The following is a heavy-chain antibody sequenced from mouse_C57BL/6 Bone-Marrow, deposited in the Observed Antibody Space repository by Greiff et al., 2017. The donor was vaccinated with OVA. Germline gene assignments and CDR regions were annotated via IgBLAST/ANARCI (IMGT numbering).Heavy chain of an antibody. CDR3: VRPRGDYAMDY. CDR1: GFSFNTYA. CDR2: IRSKSNNYAT. J-gene: IGHJ4*01. Sequence: EVKLMESGGGLVQPKGSLKLSCAASGFSFNTYAMNWVRQAPGKGLEWVARIRSKSNNYATYYADSVKDRFTISRDDSESMLYLQMNNLKTEDTAMYYCVRPRGDYAMDYWGQGTSVTVSS. D-gene: IGHD3-3*01. V-gene: IGHV10-1*01.